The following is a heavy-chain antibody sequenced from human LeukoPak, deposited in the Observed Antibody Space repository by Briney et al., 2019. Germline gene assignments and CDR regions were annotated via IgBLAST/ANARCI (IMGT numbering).Heavy chain of an antibody. CDR3: ATVTRYHSDGYTSRGYNDY. V-gene: IGHV1-2*02. J-gene: IGHJ4*02. D-gene: IGHD5-24*01. Sequence: ASVKVSCKASGYTFTGYSMHWVRQAPGQGLEWMGLIRPNSGTTNYARRFQGRVTMTRDTSISTAYMELSSLRSDDTAVYYCATVTRYHSDGYTSRGYNDYWGQGTLVTVSS. CDR2: IRPNSGTT. CDR1: GYTFTGYS.